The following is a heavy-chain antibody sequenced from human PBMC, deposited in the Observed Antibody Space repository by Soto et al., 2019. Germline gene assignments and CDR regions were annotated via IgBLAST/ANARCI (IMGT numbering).Heavy chain of an antibody. CDR2: IYYSGST. Sequence: QLQLQESGPGLVKPSETLSLTCTVSGGSISSSSYYWGWMRQPPGKGLEWIGSIYYSGSTYYNPSLKSRVTISVDTSKNQFSLKLSSVTAADTAVYYCARQTRPRGMDVWGQGTTVTVSS. J-gene: IGHJ6*02. V-gene: IGHV4-39*01. CDR1: GGSISSSSYY. CDR3: ARQTRPRGMDV. D-gene: IGHD6-25*01.